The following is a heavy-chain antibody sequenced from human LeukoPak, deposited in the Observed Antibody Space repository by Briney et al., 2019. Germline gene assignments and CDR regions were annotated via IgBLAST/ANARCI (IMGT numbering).Heavy chain of an antibody. CDR2: IFYTGNS. CDR3: ARAYYSYMDV. V-gene: IGHV4-39*07. J-gene: IGHJ6*03. CDR1: GGSISSSSYY. Sequence: SETLSLTCTVSGGSISSSSYYWGWARQPPGKGLEWIGSIFYTGNSYYNPSLKSRVTISVDTSKKQFSLKLTSVTAADTAVYYCARAYYSYMDVWGQGTTVTVSS.